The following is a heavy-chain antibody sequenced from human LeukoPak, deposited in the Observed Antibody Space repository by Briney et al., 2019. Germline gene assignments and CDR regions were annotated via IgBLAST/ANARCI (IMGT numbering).Heavy chain of an antibody. J-gene: IGHJ4*02. CDR2: ITGSGDTT. V-gene: IGHV3-23*01. D-gene: IGHD6-19*01. CDR3: AKRNPHTSGWYEY. CDR1: GFTFSNYA. Sequence: GGSLRLSCVASGFTFSNYAMTWVRQAPGKGLEWVSAITGSGDTTYYADSVEGRFTISRDNSKNTLYLLMNSLRVDDTAVYFCAKRNPHTSGWYEYWGQGTLVTVAS.